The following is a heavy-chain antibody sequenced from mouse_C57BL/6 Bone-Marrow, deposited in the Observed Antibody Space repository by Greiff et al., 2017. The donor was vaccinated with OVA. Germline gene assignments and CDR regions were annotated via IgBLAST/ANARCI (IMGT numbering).Heavy chain of an antibody. CDR2: ISSGSSTI. CDR1: GFTFSDYG. D-gene: IGHD4-1*01. V-gene: IGHV5-17*01. CDR3: ARPGITGTSWYFDV. Sequence: EVQGVESGGGLVKPGGSLKLSCAASGFTFSDYGMHWVRQAPEKGLEWVAYISSGSSTIYYADTVKGRFTISRDNAKNTLFLQMTSLRSEDTAMYYCARPGITGTSWYFDVWGTGTTVTVSS. J-gene: IGHJ1*03.